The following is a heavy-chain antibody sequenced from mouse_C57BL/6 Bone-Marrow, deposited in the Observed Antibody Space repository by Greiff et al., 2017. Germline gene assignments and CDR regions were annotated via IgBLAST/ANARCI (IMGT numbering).Heavy chain of an antibody. J-gene: IGHJ3*01. CDR1: GYTFTSYW. Sequence: QVQLQQPGAELVMPGASVKLSCKASGYTFTSYWMHWVKLRPGQGLEWIGEIDPSDSYTNYNQKFKGKSTLTVDKSSSTAYMQLSSLTSEDSAVYYCARNDYDRFAYWGQGTLVTVSA. V-gene: IGHV1-69*01. CDR2: IDPSDSYT. CDR3: ARNDYDRFAY. D-gene: IGHD2-4*01.